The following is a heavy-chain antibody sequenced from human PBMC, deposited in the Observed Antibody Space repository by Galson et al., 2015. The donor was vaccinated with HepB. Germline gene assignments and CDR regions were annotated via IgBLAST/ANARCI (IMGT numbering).Heavy chain of an antibody. CDR1: GFTFSNYA. Sequence: SLRLSCAASGFTFSNYALHWVRQAPGKGLEWVTFISYDGSNKYYADSVKGRFTVSRDNSRNTLYLQMNSLRAEDTAVYYCARSVSGPFDYWGQGTLVTVSS. J-gene: IGHJ4*02. V-gene: IGHV3-30*04. CDR3: ARSVSGPFDY. D-gene: IGHD1-26*01. CDR2: ISYDGSNK.